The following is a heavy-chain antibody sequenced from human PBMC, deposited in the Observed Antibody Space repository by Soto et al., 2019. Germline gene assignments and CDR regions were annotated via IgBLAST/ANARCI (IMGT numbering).Heavy chain of an antibody. CDR3: ARGISSGWYGKRYYYYGMDV. J-gene: IGHJ6*02. D-gene: IGHD6-19*01. V-gene: IGHV1-8*01. Sequence: ASVKVSCKASGYTFTSYDINWVRQATGQGLEWMGWMNPNSGNTGYAQKFQGRATMTRNTSISTAYMELSSLRSEDTAVYYCARGISSGWYGKRYYYYGMDVWGQGTTVTVSS. CDR1: GYTFTSYD. CDR2: MNPNSGNT.